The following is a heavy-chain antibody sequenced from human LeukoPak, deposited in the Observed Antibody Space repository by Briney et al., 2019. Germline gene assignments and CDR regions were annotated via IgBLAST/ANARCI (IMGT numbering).Heavy chain of an antibody. J-gene: IGHJ6*03. D-gene: IGHD1-1*01. CDR3: ARVVTVAWSERRPGYFYMDV. CDR2: ISYDGSNE. CDR1: GFTFSSYV. Sequence: GGSLRLSCAASGFTFSSYVMHWVRQAPGKGLEWVAIISYDGSNEYYADSVKGRFTISRDNSKNTLYLQMNSLRAEDTAVYYCARVVTVAWSERRPGYFYMDVWGKGTTVTVSS. V-gene: IGHV3-30*04.